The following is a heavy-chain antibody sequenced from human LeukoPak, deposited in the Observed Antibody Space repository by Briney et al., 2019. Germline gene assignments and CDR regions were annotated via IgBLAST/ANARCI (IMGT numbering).Heavy chain of an antibody. D-gene: IGHD2-15*01. CDR3: ARGGTYCSGGSCSVSMYYYYMDV. CDR2: INSDGSST. J-gene: IGHJ6*03. Sequence: GGSLRLSCAASGFTFSSYWMHWVRQGPGKGLVWVSRINSDGSSTSYADSVKGRFTISRDNAKNTLYLQMNSLRAEDTPVYYCARGGTYCSGGSCSVSMYYYYMDVWGKGTTVTVSS. V-gene: IGHV3-74*01. CDR1: GFTFSSYW.